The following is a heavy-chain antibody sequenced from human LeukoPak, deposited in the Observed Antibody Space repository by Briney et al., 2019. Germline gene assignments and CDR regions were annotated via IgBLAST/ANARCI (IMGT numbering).Heavy chain of an antibody. CDR1: GFIFSDYE. D-gene: IGHD2-15*01. CDR3: ARGPRDPTEYCSRGACAPTYEV. J-gene: IGHJ4*02. CDR2: ISSSGRKI. Sequence: PGGSLRLSCAVSGFIFSDYEMNWVRQAPGKGLERASYISSSGRKIYYADSVKGRFTISRDNAKNSLYLQMNSLRADDTAIYYCARGPRDPTEYCSRGACAPTYEVWGQGALVTVSS. V-gene: IGHV3-48*03.